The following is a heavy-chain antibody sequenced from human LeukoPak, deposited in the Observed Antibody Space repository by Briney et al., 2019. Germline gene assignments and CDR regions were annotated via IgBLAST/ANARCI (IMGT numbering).Heavy chain of an antibody. CDR3: ARAPRGGKIVATIGYHYYGMDV. CDR1: GGSISSYY. CDR2: IYYSGST. J-gene: IGHJ6*02. Sequence: SETLSLTCTVSGGSISSYYWSWIRQPPGKGLEWIGYIYYSGSTNYNPSLKSRVTISVDTSKNQFSLKLSSVTAADTAVYYCARAPRGGKIVATIGYHYYGMDVWAKGPRSPSP. V-gene: IGHV4-59*01. D-gene: IGHD5-12*01.